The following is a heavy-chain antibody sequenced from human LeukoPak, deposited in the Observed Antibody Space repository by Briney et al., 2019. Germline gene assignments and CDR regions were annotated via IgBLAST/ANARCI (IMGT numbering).Heavy chain of an antibody. V-gene: IGHV4-30-4*08. CDR1: GGSISSGDYY. CDR3: ARGLGNYYGSGSYYNPHY. CDR2: IYYSGST. D-gene: IGHD3-10*01. J-gene: IGHJ4*02. Sequence: SSETLSLTCTVSGGSISSGDYYWSWIRQPPGKGLEWIGYIYYSGSTYYNPSLKSRVTISVDTSKNQFSLKLSSVTAADTAVYYCARGLGNYYGSGSYYNPHYWSRGTLVTVSS.